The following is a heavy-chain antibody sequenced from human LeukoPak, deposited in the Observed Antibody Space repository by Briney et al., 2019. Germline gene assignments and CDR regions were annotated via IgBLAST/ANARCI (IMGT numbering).Heavy chain of an antibody. D-gene: IGHD6-19*01. CDR1: GFTFSSYS. CDR2: ISSSSSYI. CDR3: ARPISVAGTRNYYYYGMDV. J-gene: IGHJ6*02. V-gene: IGHV3-21*01. Sequence: GGSLRLSCAASGFTFSSYSMNWVRQAPGKGLEWVSSISSSSSYIYYADSVKGRFTTSRDNAKNSLYLQMNSLRAEDTAVYYCARPISVAGTRNYYYYGMDVWGHGTTVTVSS.